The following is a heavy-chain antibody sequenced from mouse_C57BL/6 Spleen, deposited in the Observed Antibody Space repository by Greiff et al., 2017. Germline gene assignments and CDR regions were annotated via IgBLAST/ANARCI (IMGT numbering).Heavy chain of an antibody. Sequence: EVKLMESGGGLVQPGGSMKLSCVASGFTFSNYWMNWVRQSPEKGLEWVAQIRLKSDNYATHYAESVKGRFTISRDDSKSSVYLQMNNLRAEDTGIYYCTRNGYFDDWGQGTTLTFSS. J-gene: IGHJ2*01. D-gene: IGHD1-1*02. CDR1: GFTFSNYW. CDR2: IRLKSDNYAT. CDR3: TRNGYFDD. V-gene: IGHV6-3*01.